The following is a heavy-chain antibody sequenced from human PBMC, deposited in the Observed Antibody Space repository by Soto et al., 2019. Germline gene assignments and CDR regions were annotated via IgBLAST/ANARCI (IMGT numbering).Heavy chain of an antibody. CDR1: CASITTYY. Sequence: SSETLSLTCDVSCASITTYYWSWIRQAPGKGLEWIGNVYHTGSTDYNSSLRSRVTISVDTSKNQFPFNMNSVTAADTAVYYCARRLFGSGWTLDSWGQGALVTVSS. V-gene: IGHV4-59*13. CDR3: ARRLFGSGWTLDS. CDR2: VYHTGST. J-gene: IGHJ4*02. D-gene: IGHD6-19*01.